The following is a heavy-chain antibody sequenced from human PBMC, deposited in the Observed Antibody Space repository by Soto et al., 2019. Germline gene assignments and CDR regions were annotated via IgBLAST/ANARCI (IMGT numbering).Heavy chain of an antibody. CDR2: ISGSAVST. CDR1: GLTFSDYP. Sequence: EVNLLESGGAFVQPGGSVRLSCAVSGLTFSDYPMDWVRQAPGKGLEWVSRISGSAVSTYYADSVKGRFTISRDNSNNTLFLEMSGLRGEDTAIYYCAKPQSGSYYAAFDVWGQGTVVTVSS. CDR3: AKPQSGSYYAAFDV. J-gene: IGHJ3*01. V-gene: IGHV3-23*01. D-gene: IGHD1-26*01.